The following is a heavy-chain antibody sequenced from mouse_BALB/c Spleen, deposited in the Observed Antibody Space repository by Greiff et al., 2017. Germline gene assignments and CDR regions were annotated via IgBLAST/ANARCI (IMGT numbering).Heavy chain of an antibody. CDR2: IYPGSGNT. CDR1: GYTFTDYY. Sequence: VMLVESGAELARPGASVKLSCKASGYTFTDYYINWVKQRTGQGLEWIGEIYPGSGNTYYNEKFKGKATLTADKSSSTAYMQLSSLTSEDSAVYFCARSTTATGTWFAYWGQGTLVTVSA. D-gene: IGHD1-2*01. CDR3: ARSTTATGTWFAY. J-gene: IGHJ3*01. V-gene: IGHV1-77*01.